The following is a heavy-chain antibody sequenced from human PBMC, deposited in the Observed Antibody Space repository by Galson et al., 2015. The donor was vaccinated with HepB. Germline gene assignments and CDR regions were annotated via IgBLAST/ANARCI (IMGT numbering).Heavy chain of an antibody. J-gene: IGHJ4*02. V-gene: IGHV3-21*01. CDR3: ARDLGEEIYCSSTSCYAGAY. D-gene: IGHD2-2*01. CDR1: GFTFSSYS. Sequence: SLRLSCAASGFTFSSYSMNWVRQAPGKGLEWVSSISSSSSYIYYADSVKGRFTISRDNAKNSLYLQMNSLRAEDTAVYYCARDLGEEIYCSSTSCYAGAYWGQGTLVTVSS. CDR2: ISSSSSYI.